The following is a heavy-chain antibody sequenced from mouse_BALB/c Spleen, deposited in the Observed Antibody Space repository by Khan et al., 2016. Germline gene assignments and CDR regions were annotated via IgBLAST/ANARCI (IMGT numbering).Heavy chain of an antibody. CDR3: AREVIVTAVFDF. V-gene: IGHV1-4*02. D-gene: IGHD1-2*01. CDR2: INPSTGYT. Sequence: VQLQESGAELAKPGASVKMSCKASGYTFTSYWMHWVKQRPGQGLEWIGYINPSTGYTEYNQKFKDKTTLTADKSSNTAYMQLNSLTSEDSAVYYCAREVIVTAVFDFWGQGTTLTVSS. J-gene: IGHJ2*01. CDR1: GYTFTSYW.